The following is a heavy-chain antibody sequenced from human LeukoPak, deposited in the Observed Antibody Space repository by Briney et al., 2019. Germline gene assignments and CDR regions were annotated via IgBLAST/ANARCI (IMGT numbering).Heavy chain of an antibody. CDR1: GGSISSYY. Sequence: SETLSLTCTVSGGSISSYYWSWIRQPPGKGLEWIGYIYYSGSTNYNPSLKSRVTISVDRSKNQFSLKLSSVTAADTAVYYCARNYDSSGYLLGYFDYWGQGTLVTVSS. V-gene: IGHV4-59*12. CDR3: ARNYDSSGYLLGYFDY. J-gene: IGHJ4*02. CDR2: IYYSGST. D-gene: IGHD3-22*01.